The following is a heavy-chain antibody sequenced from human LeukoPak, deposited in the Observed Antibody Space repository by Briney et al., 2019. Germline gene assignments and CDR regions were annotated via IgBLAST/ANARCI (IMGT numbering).Heavy chain of an antibody. CDR3: SELGYTLYGGV. CDR2: IKQDGSEK. J-gene: IGHJ6*04. Sequence: PGGSLRLSCAASGFTFSSYWMSWVRQAPGKGLEWVANIKQDGSEKYYVDSVKGRFTISRDNAKNSLYLQMNSLRAEDTAVYYCSELGYTLYGGVWGKGTTVTISS. V-gene: IGHV3-7*01. CDR1: GFTFSSYW. D-gene: IGHD3-10*02.